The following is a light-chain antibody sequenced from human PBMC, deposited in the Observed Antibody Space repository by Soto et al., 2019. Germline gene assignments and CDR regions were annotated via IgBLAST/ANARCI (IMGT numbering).Light chain of an antibody. CDR1: QSDSNNY. CDR2: GAS. CDR3: QQYGTSPWT. J-gene: IGKJ1*01. V-gene: IGKV3-20*01. Sequence: EIVLTQSPGTLSLSPGERATLSCRASQSDSNNYLAWYQQKPGQAPRLLIYGASSRATGIPDRFSGSGSGTDFTLTISRLEPEDFAVYYCQQYGTSPWTFGQGTKVEIK.